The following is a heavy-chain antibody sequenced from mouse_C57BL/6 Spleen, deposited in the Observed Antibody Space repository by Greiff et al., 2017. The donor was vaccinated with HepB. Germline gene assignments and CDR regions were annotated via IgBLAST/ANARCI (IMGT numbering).Heavy chain of an antibody. CDR1: GYTFTSYW. CDR2: IDPSDSYT. CDR3: ARKDWGPDY. V-gene: IGHV1-69*01. D-gene: IGHD4-1*01. Sequence: QVQLKQPGAELVMPGASVKLSCKASGYTFTSYWMHWVKQRPGQGLEWIGEIDPSDSYTNYNQKFKGKSTLTVDKSSSTAYMQLSSLTSEDSAVYYCARKDWGPDYWGQGTTLTVSS. J-gene: IGHJ2*01.